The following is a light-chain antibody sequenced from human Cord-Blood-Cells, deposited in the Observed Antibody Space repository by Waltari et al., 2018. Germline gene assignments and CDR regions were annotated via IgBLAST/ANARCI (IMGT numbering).Light chain of an antibody. V-gene: IGKV4-1*01. J-gene: IGKJ2*01. Sequence: IDTTQSPDSLVVSMGERATINCTSSQSVLYSSNNKKYLAWYQQKPGQHPKLLIYWAATRESGVPDRFSSSGSGTDFTLTISSLQAEDVAVYYCQQYYSTPYTFGQGTKLEIK. CDR1: QSVLYSSNNKKY. CDR2: WAA. CDR3: QQYYSTPYT.